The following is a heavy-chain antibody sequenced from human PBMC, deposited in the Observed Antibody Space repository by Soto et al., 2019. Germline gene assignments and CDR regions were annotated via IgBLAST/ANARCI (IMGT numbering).Heavy chain of an antibody. Sequence: EVQLLESGGGLVQPGGSLRLSCAASGFTFSNYAMSWVRQAPGKGLEWVSSISNSGGSTYYADSVKGRFTISRDNSKNTLYLQVNSLRAEDTAVYYCAKGVGFGVAKNCFDPWGQGTLVTVSS. CDR1: GFTFSNYA. D-gene: IGHD3-3*01. CDR3: AKGVGFGVAKNCFDP. CDR2: ISNSGGST. J-gene: IGHJ5*02. V-gene: IGHV3-23*01.